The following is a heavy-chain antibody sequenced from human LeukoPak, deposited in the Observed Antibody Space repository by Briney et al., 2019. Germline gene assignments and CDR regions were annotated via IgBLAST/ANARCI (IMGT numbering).Heavy chain of an antibody. Sequence: GGSLRLSCAASAFTFSRYAMHWVRQAPGKGLEWVAVISNDGRKTYHVDSVKGRLTISRDNSKSTLYLQVNSLRPEDTAVYYCARGHLPGTVGNYYFASGGRGTLVTVS. V-gene: IGHV3-30*04. J-gene: IGHJ4*02. D-gene: IGHD3-10*01. CDR1: AFTFSRYA. CDR2: ISNDGRKT. CDR3: ARGHLPGTVGNYYFAS.